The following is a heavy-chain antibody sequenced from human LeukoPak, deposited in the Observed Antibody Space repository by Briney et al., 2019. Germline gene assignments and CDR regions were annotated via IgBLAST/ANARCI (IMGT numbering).Heavy chain of an antibody. CDR2: IIPIFGTA. Sequence: ASEKVSCKASGGTFSSYAISWVRQAPGQGLEWMGGIIPIFGTANYAQKFQGRVTITADESTSTAYMELSSLRSEDTAVYYCARGPEDCSSTSCYPARRHYYYGMDVWGQGTTVTVSS. V-gene: IGHV1-69*13. CDR1: GGTFSSYA. CDR3: ARGPEDCSSTSCYPARRHYYYGMDV. D-gene: IGHD2-2*01. J-gene: IGHJ6*02.